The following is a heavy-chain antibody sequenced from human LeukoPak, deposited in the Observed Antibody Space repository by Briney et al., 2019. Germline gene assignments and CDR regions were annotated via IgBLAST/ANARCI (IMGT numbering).Heavy chain of an antibody. CDR1: GYTFTSYG. CDR3: ARDKTGQLAPGD. Sequence: ASVKVSCKASGYTFTSYGISWVRQAPGQGLEWMGWISAYNGNTKYAQKGQGRVTMPTETSTSTAYMELRSLRSDDTAVYYCARDKTGQLAPGDWGQGTLVTVSS. D-gene: IGHD6-13*01. J-gene: IGHJ4*02. CDR2: ISAYNGNT. V-gene: IGHV1-18*01.